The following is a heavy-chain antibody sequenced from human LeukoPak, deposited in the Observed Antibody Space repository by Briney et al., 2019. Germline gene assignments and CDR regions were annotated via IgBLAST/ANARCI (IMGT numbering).Heavy chain of an antibody. V-gene: IGHV4-38-2*02. CDR3: ARTLPLDYYDSSGYPGAFDI. J-gene: IGHJ3*02. CDR1: GYSIRSGHY. Sequence: SETLSLTCTVSGYSIRSGHYWGWIRQPPGKGLEWIGSMYHSGTTSYNPSLKSRVTMAVDTSKNQFSLKLSSVTAADTAVYYCARTLPLDYYDSSGYPGAFDIWGQGTMVTVSS. D-gene: IGHD3-22*01. CDR2: MYHSGTT.